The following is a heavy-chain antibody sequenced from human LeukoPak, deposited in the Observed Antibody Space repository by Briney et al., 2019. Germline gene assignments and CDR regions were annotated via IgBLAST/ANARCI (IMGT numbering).Heavy chain of an antibody. CDR3: ARGGAVAGTGRTLWFDT. D-gene: IGHD6-19*01. V-gene: IGHV4-34*01. CDR2: INHSGST. CDR1: GGSFSGYY. J-gene: IGHJ5*02. Sequence: SETLSLTCAVYGGSFSGYYWSWIRQPPGKGLEWIGEINHSGSTNYNPSLKSRVTISVDTSKTQFSLKLSSVTAADTAVYYCARGGAVAGTGRTLWFDTWGQGTLVTVSS.